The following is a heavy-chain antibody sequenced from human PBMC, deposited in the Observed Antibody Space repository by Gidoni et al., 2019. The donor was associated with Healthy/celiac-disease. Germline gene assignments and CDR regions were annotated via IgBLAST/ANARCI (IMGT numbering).Heavy chain of an antibody. CDR3: ARAGDFWSGRKGFWFDY. Sequence: QVQLQQWGAGLLKPSETLSLTCAVYGGSFSGYYWSWIRQPPGKGLEWIGEINHSGSTNYNPSLKSRVTISVDTSKNQFSLKLSSVTAADTAVYYCARAGDFWSGRKGFWFDYWGQGTLVTVSS. D-gene: IGHD3-3*01. J-gene: IGHJ4*02. V-gene: IGHV4-34*01. CDR1: GGSFSGYY. CDR2: INHSGST.